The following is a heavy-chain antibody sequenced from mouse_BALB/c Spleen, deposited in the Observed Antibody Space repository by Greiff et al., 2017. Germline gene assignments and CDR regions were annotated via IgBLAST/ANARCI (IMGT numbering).Heavy chain of an antibody. CDR2: INPSNGGT. D-gene: IGHD1-2*01. J-gene: IGHJ4*01. Sequence: VQLQQSGAELVKPGASVKLSCKASGYTFTSYYMYWVKQRPGQGLEWIGGINPSNGGTNCNEKFKSKATLTVDKSSSTAYMQLSSLTSEDSAVYYCTRPPLYGCRYTMDYWGQGTSVTVSS. V-gene: IGHV1S81*02. CDR3: TRPPLYGCRYTMDY. CDR1: GYTFTSYY.